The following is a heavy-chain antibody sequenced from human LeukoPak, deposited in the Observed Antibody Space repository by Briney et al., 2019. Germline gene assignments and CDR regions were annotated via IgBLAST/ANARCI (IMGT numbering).Heavy chain of an antibody. CDR1: GGTFSSYA. V-gene: IGHV1-69*04. CDR2: IIPILGIA. D-gene: IGHD6-19*01. Sequence: SVMVSCKASGGTFSSYAISWVRQAPGQGLEWMGRIIPILGIANYAQKFQGRVTITADKSTSTAYMELSSLRSEDTAVYYCASHIAVAGRGYVDYWGQGTLVTVSS. J-gene: IGHJ4*02. CDR3: ASHIAVAGRGYVDY.